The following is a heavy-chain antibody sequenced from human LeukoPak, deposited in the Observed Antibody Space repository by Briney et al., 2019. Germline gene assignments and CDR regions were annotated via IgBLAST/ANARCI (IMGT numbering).Heavy chain of an antibody. V-gene: IGHV3-30*04. CDR1: GFTFNNHV. D-gene: IGHD3-9*01. CDR3: ARSLFTIFMFPGWFDP. CDR2: ISSDGSLK. J-gene: IGHJ5*02. Sequence: GGSLRLSCAASGFTFNNHVMHWVRQAPGKGLEWVAVISSDGSLKYYADSVKGRFTISRDNAKNSLYLQMNSLRAEDTAVYYCARSLFTIFMFPGWFDPWGQGTLVTVSS.